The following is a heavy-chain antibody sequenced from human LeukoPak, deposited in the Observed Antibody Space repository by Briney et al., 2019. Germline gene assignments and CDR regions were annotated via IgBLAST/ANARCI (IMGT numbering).Heavy chain of an antibody. CDR1: GFTFSSYS. J-gene: IGHJ6*03. CDR3: ARGPLQETIFGVVIGTYYYYMDV. D-gene: IGHD3-3*01. CDR2: ISSSSSYI. V-gene: IGHV3-21*01. Sequence: GGSLRLSCAASGFTFSSYSMNWVRQAPGKGLEWVSSISSSSSYIYYADSVKGRFTISRDNAKNSLYLQMNSLRAEDTAVYYCARGPLQETIFGVVIGTYYYYMDVWGKGTTVTVSS.